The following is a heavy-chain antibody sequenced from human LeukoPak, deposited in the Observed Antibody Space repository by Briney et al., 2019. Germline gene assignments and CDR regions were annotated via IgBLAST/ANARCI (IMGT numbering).Heavy chain of an antibody. D-gene: IGHD5-12*01. Sequence: GGSLRLSCAASGFTFSSDSMNSVRQAPGKGLEWVSSISSSSSYIYYADSVKGRFTISRDNAKNSLYLQMNSLRAEDTAVYYCARGCVDIVATIKDRYYHYYMDVWGKGTTVTVSS. CDR2: ISSSSSYI. V-gene: IGHV3-21*01. CDR3: ARGCVDIVATIKDRYYHYYMDV. CDR1: GFTFSSDS. J-gene: IGHJ6*03.